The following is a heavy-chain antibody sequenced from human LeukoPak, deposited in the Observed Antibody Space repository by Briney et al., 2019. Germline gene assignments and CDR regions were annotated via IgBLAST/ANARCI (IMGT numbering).Heavy chain of an antibody. Sequence: PSETLSLTCSLSGDSVSRSDSYWAWIRQPPGKVLEWIGTIYYSGRTYYRPSLKSRVTMSVDPSNNLFSLNLRSVTAADTEVYYCARRRYYDGSGYLEWGQGTLLSVSS. CDR2: IYYSGRT. CDR3: ARRRYYDGSGYLE. D-gene: IGHD3-22*01. V-gene: IGHV4-39*01. J-gene: IGHJ1*01. CDR1: GDSVSRSDSY.